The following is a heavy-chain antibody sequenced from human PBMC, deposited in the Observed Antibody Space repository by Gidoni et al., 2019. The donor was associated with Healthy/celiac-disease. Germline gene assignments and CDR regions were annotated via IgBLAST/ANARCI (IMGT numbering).Heavy chain of an antibody. Sequence: EVQLLEYGGGLVQPGGSLRLSCAASGFTFSSYDMIWVRHAPGKGLGLVSAISVSGGITIYACTVKGRFTISRDNSKNTLYLQMNRLRAEYTAVYYFSKGAFYDISVHHLYYFDYWGQGTLVTVSS. J-gene: IGHJ4*02. CDR3: SKGAFYDISVHHLYYFDY. CDR1: GFTFSSYD. V-gene: IGHV3-23*01. D-gene: IGHD3-22*01. CDR2: ISVSGGIT.